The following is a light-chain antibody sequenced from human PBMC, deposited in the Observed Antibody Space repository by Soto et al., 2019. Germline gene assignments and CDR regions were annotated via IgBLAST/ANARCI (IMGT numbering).Light chain of an antibody. V-gene: IGKV3-15*01. CDR3: QQYNNWLWT. CDR2: GAS. Sequence: IVMTQSPATLSVSPGERATLSCRASQSVGSNLAWYQQKPGQAPRLLIYGASTRATGIPAKFSGSGSGTDFNLTISSLQSEDFAVYYCQQYNNWLWTFGQGTKVEIK. CDR1: QSVGSN. J-gene: IGKJ1*01.